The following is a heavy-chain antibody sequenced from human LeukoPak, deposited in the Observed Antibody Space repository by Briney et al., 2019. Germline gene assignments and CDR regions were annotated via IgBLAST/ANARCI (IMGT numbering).Heavy chain of an antibody. CDR1: GYTFTGCY. CDR3: ARTDTAMVNIGMDV. J-gene: IGHJ6*02. D-gene: IGHD5-18*01. V-gene: IGHV1-2*02. Sequence: ASVKVSCKASGYTFTGCYMHWVRQAPGQGLEWMGWINPNSGGTNYAQKFQGRVTMTRDTSISTAYMELSRLRSDDTAVYYCARTDTAMVNIGMDVWGQGTTVTVSS. CDR2: INPNSGGT.